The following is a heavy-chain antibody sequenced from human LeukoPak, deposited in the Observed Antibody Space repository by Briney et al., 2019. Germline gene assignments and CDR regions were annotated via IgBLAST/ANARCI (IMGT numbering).Heavy chain of an antibody. Sequence: PGGSLRLSCAASGFTFSSYSMNWVRQAPGKGLEWVSSISSSSSYIYYADSVKGRFTISRDNAKKSLYLQMNSLRAEDTAVYYCAREIAVAGNNFDYWGQGTLVTVSS. CDR2: ISSSSSYI. CDR1: GFTFSSYS. D-gene: IGHD6-19*01. CDR3: AREIAVAGNNFDY. V-gene: IGHV3-21*01. J-gene: IGHJ4*02.